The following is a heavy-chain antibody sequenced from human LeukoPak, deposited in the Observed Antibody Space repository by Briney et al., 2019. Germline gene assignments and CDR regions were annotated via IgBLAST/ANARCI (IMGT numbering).Heavy chain of an antibody. Sequence: GGSLRLSCAASRFTFSTYWMHWVRQAPGKGLVWVSRINSDGSSTGYADSVKGRFTISRDNAKNTLYLQMNGLRAEDTAVYYCTRGGVDHWGQGTLVTVSS. CDR1: RFTFSTYW. D-gene: IGHD3-16*01. J-gene: IGHJ4*02. CDR3: TRGGVDH. V-gene: IGHV3-74*01. CDR2: INSDGSST.